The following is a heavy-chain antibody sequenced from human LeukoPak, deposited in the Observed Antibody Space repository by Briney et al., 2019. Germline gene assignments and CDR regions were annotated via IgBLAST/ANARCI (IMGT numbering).Heavy chain of an antibody. CDR3: ARDLVVVAGRPLGY. Sequence: ASVKVSCKASGYTFTSYGISWVRQAPGQRLEWMGWINAANGNTKYPQKFQGRVTITRDTSPSTAYMELSSLRSEDTAVYYCARDLVVVAGRPLGYWGQGTLVTVSS. CDR2: INAANGNT. V-gene: IGHV1-3*01. D-gene: IGHD6-19*01. CDR1: GYTFTSYG. J-gene: IGHJ4*02.